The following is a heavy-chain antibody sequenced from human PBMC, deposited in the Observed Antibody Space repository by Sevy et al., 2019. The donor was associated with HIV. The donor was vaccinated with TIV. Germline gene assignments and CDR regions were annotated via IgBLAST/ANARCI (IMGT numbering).Heavy chain of an antibody. CDR1: GGSISSGGYS. Sequence: SETLSLTCAVSGGSISSGGYSWSWIRQPPGKGLEWIGYIYHSGSTYYYPSLRSRVSMSVDRSKNQFSLKLTSVTAADTAVYYCARDSSVGSYFDYWGQGTLVTVSS. V-gene: IGHV4-30-2*01. CDR3: ARDSSVGSYFDY. D-gene: IGHD3-22*01. J-gene: IGHJ4*02. CDR2: IYHSGST.